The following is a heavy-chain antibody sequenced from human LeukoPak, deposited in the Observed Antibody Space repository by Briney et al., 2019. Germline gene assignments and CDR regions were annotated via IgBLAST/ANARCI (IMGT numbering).Heavy chain of an antibody. Sequence: PGSLSLSRAVSLGSTCGYYWRSISDPPLGGLWRIWHIYYSGSTNYKPSPKSRVTISVDTSKTLFPLKLSSVTAADTAVEYCARVGISDGYKYAVGAFDIWGQGTRITVSS. CDR3: ARVGISDGYKYAVGAFDI. CDR1: LGSTCGYY. J-gene: IGHJ3*02. V-gene: IGHV4-59*01. CDR2: IYYSGST. D-gene: IGHD5-24*01.